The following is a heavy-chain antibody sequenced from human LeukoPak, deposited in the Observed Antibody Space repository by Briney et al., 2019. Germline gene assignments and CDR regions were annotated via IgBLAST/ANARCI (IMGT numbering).Heavy chain of an antibody. J-gene: IGHJ4*02. CDR1: GFTFRSYD. D-gene: IGHD6-19*01. V-gene: IGHV3-30*02. CDR2: IRYDGSNK. CDR3: AKDQFRGGIAVAGNDY. Sequence: GGSLRLSCAASGFTFRSYDMHWVRQAPGKGLEWVSFIRYDGSNKYYADSVKGRFTISRDNSKNTLYLQMNSLRAEDTAVYYCAKDQFRGGIAVAGNDYWGQGTLVTVSS.